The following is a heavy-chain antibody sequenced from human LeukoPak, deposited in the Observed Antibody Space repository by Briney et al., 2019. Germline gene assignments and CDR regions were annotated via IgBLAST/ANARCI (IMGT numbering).Heavy chain of an antibody. J-gene: IGHJ4*02. CDR2: INPSGGST. CDR1: GYTFISYD. D-gene: IGHD3-9*01. Sequence: ASVKVSCKASGYTFISYDINWVRQVTGQGLEWMGTINPSGGSTSYAQKFQGRLTVTRDMSTSTVYMELSSLGSEDTAVYYCARDRGVLRYFDWLFEFDYWGQGTLVTVSS. CDR3: ARDRGVLRYFDWLFEFDY. V-gene: IGHV1-46*01.